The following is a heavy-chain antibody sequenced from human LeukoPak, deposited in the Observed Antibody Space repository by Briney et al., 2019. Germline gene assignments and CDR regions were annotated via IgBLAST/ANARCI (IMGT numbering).Heavy chain of an antibody. CDR3: ARVAAGYSVNYFDY. D-gene: IGHD4-23*01. CDR2: ISTGSSTT. Sequence: GSLRLSCAASEFAFSTYNMSWVRQAPGKGLEWVSYISTGSSTTYYADSVKGRFTISRDNVENSLYLQMNSLRDEDTAVYYCARVAAGYSVNYFDYWGQGTLVTVSS. J-gene: IGHJ4*02. V-gene: IGHV3-48*02. CDR1: EFAFSTYN.